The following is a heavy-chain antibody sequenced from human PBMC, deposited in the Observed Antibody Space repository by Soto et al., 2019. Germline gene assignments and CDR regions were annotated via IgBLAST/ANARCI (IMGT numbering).Heavy chain of an antibody. J-gene: IGHJ5*02. D-gene: IGHD2-15*01. V-gene: IGHV4-4*02. Sequence: QVQLQESGPGLVKPSGTLSLTCAVSSGSISSSNWWSWVRQPPGKGLEWIGEIYHSGSTNYNPSLKSLVTISVDKSKNQFSLKLSSVTAADTAVYYCATTRSRYCSGGSCYSPGVDPWGQGTLVTVSS. CDR2: IYHSGST. CDR1: SGSISSSNW. CDR3: ATTRSRYCSGGSCYSPGVDP.